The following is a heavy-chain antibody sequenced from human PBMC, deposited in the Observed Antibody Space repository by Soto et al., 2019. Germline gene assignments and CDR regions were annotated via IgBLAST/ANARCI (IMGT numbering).Heavy chain of an antibody. V-gene: IGHV3-48*02. CDR3: TSLNVGYCISTGCNPPPDFYYYGMDV. J-gene: IGHJ6*02. CDR1: GFTFSSYS. CDR2: ISSSSSTI. Sequence: GGSLRLSCAASGFTFSSYSMNWVRQAPGKGLEWVSYISSSSSTIYYADSVKGRFTISRDNAKNSLYLQMNSLRDEDTAVYYCTSLNVGYCISTGCNPPPDFYYYGMDVWGQGTTVTSP. D-gene: IGHD2-2*01.